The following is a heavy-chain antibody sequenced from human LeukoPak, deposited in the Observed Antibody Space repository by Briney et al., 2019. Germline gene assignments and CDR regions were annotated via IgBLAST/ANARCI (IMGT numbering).Heavy chain of an antibody. CDR2: IYYSGST. CDR3: ARGRGSSGYYFDYFDY. CDR1: GGSISSGGYY. J-gene: IGHJ4*02. Sequence: SSETLSLTCTVSGGSISSGGYYWSWIRQHPGKGLEWIGYIYYSGSTYYNPSLKSRVTISVDTSKNQFSLKLSSVTAADTAVYYCARGRGSSGYYFDYFDYWGQGTLVTVSS. D-gene: IGHD3-22*01. V-gene: IGHV4-31*03.